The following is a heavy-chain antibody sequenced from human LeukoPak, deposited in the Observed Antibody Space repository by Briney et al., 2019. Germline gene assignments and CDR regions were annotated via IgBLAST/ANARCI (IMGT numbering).Heavy chain of an antibody. Sequence: SETLSLTCTVSGGSISSGGYYWSWIRQPPGKGLEWIGYIYHSGSTYYNPSPKSRVTISVDRSKNQFSLKLSSVTAADTAVYYCAREEACSGGSCFYFDYWGQGTLVTVSS. J-gene: IGHJ4*02. CDR2: IYHSGST. D-gene: IGHD2-15*01. V-gene: IGHV4-30-2*01. CDR3: AREEACSGGSCFYFDY. CDR1: GGSISSGGYY.